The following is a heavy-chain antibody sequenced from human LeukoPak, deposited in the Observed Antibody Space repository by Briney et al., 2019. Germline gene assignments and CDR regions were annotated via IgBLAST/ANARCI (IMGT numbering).Heavy chain of an antibody. CDR2: IKSKTDGGTT. CDR3: TTDPYYYDSSAYTSDY. J-gene: IGHJ4*02. Sequence: PGGSLRLSCAVSGFSFSNAWMSWVRQAPGKGLEWVGRIKSKTDGGTTDYAAAVKRRLTISRDDSKNTLYLQMNSLKTEDTAVYYCTTDPYYYDSSAYTSDYWGQGTLVTVSS. V-gene: IGHV3-15*01. CDR1: GFSFSNAW. D-gene: IGHD3-22*01.